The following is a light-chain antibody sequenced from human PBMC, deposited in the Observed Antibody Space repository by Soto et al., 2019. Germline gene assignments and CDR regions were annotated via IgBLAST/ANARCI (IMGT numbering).Light chain of an antibody. CDR3: MQALQTPRT. CDR2: LGS. V-gene: IGKV2-28*01. Sequence: IVMTQSPLSLPVTPGEPASISCRSSQSLLHSNGYNYLDWYLQKPGQSPQLLIYLGSNRASGVPDRFSGSGSGTDFTLKISRVEAEDVGVYYCMQALQTPRTFGQGTKVAIQ. CDR1: QSLLHSNGYNY. J-gene: IGKJ1*01.